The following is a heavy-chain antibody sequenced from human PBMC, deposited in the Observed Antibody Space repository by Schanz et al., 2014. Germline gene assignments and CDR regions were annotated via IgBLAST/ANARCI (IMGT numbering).Heavy chain of an antibody. D-gene: IGHD6-13*01. CDR2: IIPILGIA. J-gene: IGHJ4*01. CDR1: GGTFSTYT. V-gene: IGHV1-69*02. CDR3: ASSGAGYSSSWDFDY. Sequence: QVQLVQSGAEVKKPGSSVKVSCKASGGTFSTYTISWVRQAPGQGLEWMGRIIPILGIANYAQKFQGRVTITADKSTFTAYMDVSNLRAEDTAVYYCASSGAGYSSSWDFDYWGHGTLVTVSS.